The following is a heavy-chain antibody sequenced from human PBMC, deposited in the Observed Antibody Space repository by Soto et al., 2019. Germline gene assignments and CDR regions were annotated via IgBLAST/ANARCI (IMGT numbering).Heavy chain of an antibody. CDR3: VRHPCITVPRQHDYYLDT. Sequence: SETLSLTCNVSGASISSRNYYLGWIRHSPGKGLEWFGSLFYSWSTYYNPSLKGRITISILTSQNQFSLRLTSVTAADTAVYYCVRHPCITVPRQHDYYLDTWGLGNMVTVSS. V-gene: IGHV4-39*01. D-gene: IGHD4-17*01. CDR2: LFYSWST. CDR1: GASISSRNYY. J-gene: IGHJ4*02.